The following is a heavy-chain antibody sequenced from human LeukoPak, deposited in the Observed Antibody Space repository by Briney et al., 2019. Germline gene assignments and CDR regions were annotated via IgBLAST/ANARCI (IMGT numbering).Heavy chain of an antibody. CDR2: ISGSGGST. D-gene: IGHD3-22*01. Sequence: GGSLRLSCAASGFTFSSYAMSWVRQAPGKGLEWVSAISGSGGSTYYADSVKGRFTISRDNSKNTLYLQMNSLRAEGTAVYYCAKVRGAMIVVVIDYWGQGTLVTVSS. CDR3: AKVRGAMIVVVIDY. CDR1: GFTFSSYA. V-gene: IGHV3-23*01. J-gene: IGHJ4*02.